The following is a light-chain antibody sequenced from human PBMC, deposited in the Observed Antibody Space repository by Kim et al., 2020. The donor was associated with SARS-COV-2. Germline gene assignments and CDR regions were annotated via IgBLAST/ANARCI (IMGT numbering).Light chain of an antibody. CDR3: QHYNNTPALT. Sequence: EIVMTQSPATLSVSPGERATLSCRASQSVSSNLAWYQQKPGQAPRLLIYGASTRATGIPARFSGSGSGTEFTFTISSLQSEDFAVYYCQHYNNTPALTFVGGTTVDIK. V-gene: IGKV3-15*01. J-gene: IGKJ4*01. CDR2: GAS. CDR1: QSVSSN.